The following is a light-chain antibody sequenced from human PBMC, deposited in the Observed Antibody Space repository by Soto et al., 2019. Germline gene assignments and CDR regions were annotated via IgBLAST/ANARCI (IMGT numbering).Light chain of an antibody. Sequence: QSALTQPPSASGTPGQRVTISCSGSSSNVGGNSVNWYQQLPGAAPKLLIYSINQRPSGVPDRFSGSKSGTSASLAISGLQSEDEADYHCAAWDDSLRGLAFGGGTKVTVL. CDR1: SSNVGGNS. CDR3: AAWDDSLRGLA. CDR2: SIN. J-gene: IGLJ2*01. V-gene: IGLV1-44*01.